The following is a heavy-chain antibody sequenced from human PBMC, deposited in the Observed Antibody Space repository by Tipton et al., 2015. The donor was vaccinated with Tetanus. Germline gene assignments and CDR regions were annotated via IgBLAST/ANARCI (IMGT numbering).Heavy chain of an antibody. J-gene: IGHJ5*02. Sequence: TLSLTCTASVGFLSRGTYYWAWIRQPPGKGLEWIGNIYYSGATYYNASLESRVTISIDASRDEFSLKLTSVTAADTAVYYCAMQADNWFDPWGQGTLVTVSS. CDR1: VGFLSRGTYY. CDR3: AMQADNWFDP. V-gene: IGHV4-39*01. CDR2: IYYSGAT.